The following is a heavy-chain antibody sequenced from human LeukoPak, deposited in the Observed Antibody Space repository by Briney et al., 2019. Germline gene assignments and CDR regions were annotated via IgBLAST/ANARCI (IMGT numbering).Heavy chain of an antibody. Sequence: PWGSLRLSCAASGFTFSSYAMSWVRQAPRKGLEWVSAISGSGGSTYYADSVKGRFTISRDNAKNSLYLQMNSLRAEDTAVYYCARDLGYSSGPNYWGQGTRVTVSS. CDR3: ARDLGYSSGPNY. CDR1: GFTFSSYA. D-gene: IGHD6-19*01. J-gene: IGHJ4*02. CDR2: ISGSGGST. V-gene: IGHV3-23*01.